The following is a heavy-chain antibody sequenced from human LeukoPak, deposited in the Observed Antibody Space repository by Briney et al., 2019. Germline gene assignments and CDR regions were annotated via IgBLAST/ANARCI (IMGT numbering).Heavy chain of an antibody. D-gene: IGHD1-26*01. CDR3: ARWDGYYYYMDV. CDR1: GYSFTSYW. J-gene: IGHJ6*03. CDR2: IYPGDSST. Sequence: GESLKIFSKGSGYSFTSYWICWVSQMPAKNREWMSIIYPGDSSTRYNPSFQGQVTISADKSISTAYLQWRSLKASDTAMYYCARWDGYYYYMDVWGKGTTVTVSS. V-gene: IGHV5-51*01.